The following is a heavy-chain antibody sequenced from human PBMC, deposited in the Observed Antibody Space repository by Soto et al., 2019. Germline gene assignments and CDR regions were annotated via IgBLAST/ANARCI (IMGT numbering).Heavy chain of an antibody. Sequence: QVQLVESGGGVVQPGRSLRLSCAASGFTFSSYGMHWVRQAPGKGVGWVAFIWHDGGNKFYAESVKGRFTISGNNSKNTLYLQMTSLSSEDTAMYYCARDGDVNTGFGKDYWGQGTLFTVSS. CDR2: IWHDGGNK. V-gene: IGHV3-33*01. D-gene: IGHD3-16*01. J-gene: IGHJ4*02. CDR1: GFTFSSYG. CDR3: ARDGDVNTGFGKDY.